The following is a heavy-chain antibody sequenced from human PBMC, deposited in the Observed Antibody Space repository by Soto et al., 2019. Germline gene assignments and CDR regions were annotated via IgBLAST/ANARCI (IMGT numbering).Heavy chain of an antibody. CDR2: INPNSGGT. D-gene: IGHD1-26*01. J-gene: IGHJ4*02. CDR1: GYTFTGYY. CDR3: ARAWREMGANYFDY. V-gene: IGHV1-2*07. Sequence: QVQLVQSGAEVKKPGASVKVSCKASGYTFTGYYMHWVRQAPGQGLEWMGWINPNSGGTNYAHKFRGRVTMTRDTSISTAYMELSRLRSDDTSVYYCARAWREMGANYFDYWGQGTLVTVSS.